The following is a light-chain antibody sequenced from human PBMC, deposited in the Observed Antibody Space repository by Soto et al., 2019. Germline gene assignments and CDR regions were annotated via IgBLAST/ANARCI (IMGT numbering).Light chain of an antibody. V-gene: IGKV2-29*01. CDR2: EVS. J-gene: IGKJ4*01. Sequence: DVVMTQTPLSLSVAPGQPASISCKSSQSLLHITGETFLFWYLQKPGQSPQLLIYEVSTRVPGVPDRFSGSGSGTDFTLEISRVETEDFATYYCQQANSFPPTFGGGTKVDIK. CDR3: QQANSFPPT. CDR1: QSLLHITGETF.